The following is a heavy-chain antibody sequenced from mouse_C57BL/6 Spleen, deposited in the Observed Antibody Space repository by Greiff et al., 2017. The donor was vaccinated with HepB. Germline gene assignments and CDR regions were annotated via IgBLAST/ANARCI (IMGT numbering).Heavy chain of an antibody. J-gene: IGHJ2*01. Sequence: QVQLQQPGAELVKPGASVKLSCKASGYTFTSYWMQWVKQRPGQGLEWIGEIDPSDSHTNYNQKFKGKATLTVDTSSSTAYMQLSSLTSEDSAVYYCARSLSGTWSFDYWGQGTTLTVSS. CDR2: IDPSDSHT. CDR1: GYTFTSYW. CDR3: ARSLSGTWSFDY. V-gene: IGHV1-50*01. D-gene: IGHD4-1*01.